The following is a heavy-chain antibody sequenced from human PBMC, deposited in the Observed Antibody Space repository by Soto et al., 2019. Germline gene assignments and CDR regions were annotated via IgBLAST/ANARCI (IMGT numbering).Heavy chain of an antibody. CDR1: AYTFTSYD. CDR2: MNPNSGNT. J-gene: IGHJ5*02. V-gene: IGHV1-8*01. CDR3: ARERTRGFDP. Sequence: QVQLVQSGAEVKKPGAPVKVSCKASAYTFTSYDINWVRQATGQGLEWMGWMNPNSGNTGYAQKFQGSVTRTRNTAISTAYMELSSLRSQDTAVYYCARERTRGFDPWGQGTLVTVSS.